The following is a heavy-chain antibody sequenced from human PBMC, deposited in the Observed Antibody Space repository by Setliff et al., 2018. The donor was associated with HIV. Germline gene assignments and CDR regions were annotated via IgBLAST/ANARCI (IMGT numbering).Heavy chain of an antibody. CDR2: IYNTGST. CDR3: ARYRYYYDSSGYGRWFDP. V-gene: IGHV4-31*03. Sequence: PSETLSLTCTVTGGSISSGGFYWTWIRQHPGKGLEWIGYIYNTGSTYHSPSLESRVTISVDTSKNQFSLKLSSVTAADTAVYYCARYRYYYDSSGYGRWFDPWGQGTLVTVSS. CDR1: GGSISSGGFY. D-gene: IGHD3-22*01. J-gene: IGHJ5*02.